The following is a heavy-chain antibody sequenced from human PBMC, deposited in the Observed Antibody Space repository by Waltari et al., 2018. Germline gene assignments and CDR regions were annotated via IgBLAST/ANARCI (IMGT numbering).Heavy chain of an antibody. D-gene: IGHD4-17*01. V-gene: IGHV1-3*01. CDR2: ITPGNGNT. J-gene: IGHJ4*02. CDR3: TRGATTALPYVY. CDR1: GYTFTNYA. Sequence: QVHLVQSGAEVGKPGASVTVSCKASGYTFTNYALHWVRLATGQRLGWLGSITPGNGNTKYSPKFEERVTITTDTSANVVYMDLRSLTFEDTAVYYCTRGATTALPYVYRGQGTRVTVSS.